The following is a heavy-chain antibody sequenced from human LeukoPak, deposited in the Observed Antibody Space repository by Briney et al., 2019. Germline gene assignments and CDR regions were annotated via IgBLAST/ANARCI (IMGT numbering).Heavy chain of an antibody. J-gene: IGHJ4*02. CDR1: GFGLSVLS. CDR3: STDSGRNYFYFDF. V-gene: IGHV1-24*01. D-gene: IGHD3-10*01. CDR2: IRPETGEP. Sequence: GASVKVSCKISGFGLSVLSIHWMRQAPGKGLEWVGGIRPETGEPIFAQKFRGRVTITEDTFTDTGYLELRGLTSEDTAVYYCSTDSGRNYFYFDFWGQGTLVTVSS.